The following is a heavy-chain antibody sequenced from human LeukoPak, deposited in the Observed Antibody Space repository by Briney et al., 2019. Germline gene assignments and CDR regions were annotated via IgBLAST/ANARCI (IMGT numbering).Heavy chain of an antibody. V-gene: IGHV3-48*02. J-gene: IGHJ3*02. CDR3: ARDVRYYYDSGGYYVRAFDI. CDR2: ITGSSSTI. Sequence: GGSLRLSCAASGFSFSTYSINWVRQAPGKGLEWVSSITGSSSTIYYADSVKGRFTISRDNARNSLYLRMNSLRDADTAVYYCARDVRYYYDSGGYYVRAFDIWGQGTMVTVSS. D-gene: IGHD3-22*01. CDR1: GFSFSTYS.